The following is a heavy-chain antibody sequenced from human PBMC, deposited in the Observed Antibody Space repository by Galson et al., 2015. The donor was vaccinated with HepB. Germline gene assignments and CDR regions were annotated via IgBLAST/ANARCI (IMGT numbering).Heavy chain of an antibody. J-gene: IGHJ1*01. Sequence: CAISGDSVFSNSAAWNWIRQSPSRGLEWLGRTYYRSKWNSDYAVSVRSRITINPDTSKNQISLQLNSVTPEDTAVYYCARDGWSGGTCHWYVQHRGQGTLVNVSS. CDR2: TYYRSKWNS. D-gene: IGHD2-15*01. CDR3: ARDGWSGGTCHWYVQH. CDR1: GDSVFSNSAA. V-gene: IGHV6-1*01.